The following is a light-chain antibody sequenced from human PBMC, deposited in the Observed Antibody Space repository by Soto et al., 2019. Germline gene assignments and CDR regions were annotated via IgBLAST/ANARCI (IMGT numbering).Light chain of an antibody. CDR3: QSYDSSLSGWV. CDR1: TSNIGAGYD. J-gene: IGLJ3*02. CDR2: VNI. V-gene: IGLV1-40*01. Sequence: QPVLTQPPSVSGAPGQRVTISCTGSTSNIGAGYDVHWYQQLPGTAPKLLIYVNINRPSGVPDRFSGSKSGTSASLAITGLQAEDEADYYCQSYDSSLSGWVFGRGTKLTVL.